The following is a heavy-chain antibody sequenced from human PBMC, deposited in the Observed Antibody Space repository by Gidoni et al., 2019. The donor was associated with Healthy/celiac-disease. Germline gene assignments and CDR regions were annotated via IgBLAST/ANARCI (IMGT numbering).Heavy chain of an antibody. CDR3: AREVYYDSSGYYATPYFDY. Sequence: EVQLVESGGGLVKPGGSLRLSCAASGFPFSIYSLNWVRQAPGKGLGWVSSISSSSSYIYYADSVKGRFTISRDNAKNSLYLQMNSLRAEDTAVYYCAREVYYDSSGYYATPYFDYWGQGTLVTVSS. CDR2: ISSSSSYI. J-gene: IGHJ4*02. V-gene: IGHV3-21*01. CDR1: GFPFSIYS. D-gene: IGHD3-22*01.